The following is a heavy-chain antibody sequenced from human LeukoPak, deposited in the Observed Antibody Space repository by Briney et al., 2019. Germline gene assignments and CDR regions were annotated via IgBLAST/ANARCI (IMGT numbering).Heavy chain of an antibody. J-gene: IGHJ5*02. CDR1: GGSISSYY. Sequence: SETLSLTCTVSGGSISSYYWSWIRQPPGKGLEWIGYIYYSGSTNYNPSLKSRVTVSVDTSKNQFSLKLSSVTAADTAIYYCARHETCAGGPCSTGRWFDPWGQGTLVTVSS. CDR2: IYYSGST. V-gene: IGHV4-59*08. CDR3: ARHETCAGGPCSTGRWFDP. D-gene: IGHD2-15*01.